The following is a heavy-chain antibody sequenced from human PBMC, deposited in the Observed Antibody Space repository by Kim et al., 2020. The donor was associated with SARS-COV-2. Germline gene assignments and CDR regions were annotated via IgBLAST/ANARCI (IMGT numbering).Heavy chain of an antibody. CDR1: GFTFGDYA. Sequence: GGSLRLSCAASGFTFGDYAMHWVRQAPGKGLEWVSGISWNSGSIGYADSVKGRFTISRDNAKNSLYLQMNSLRAEDTALYYCAKDISSTGSGDYYYYYGMDVWGQGTTVTVSS. CDR2: ISWNSGSI. J-gene: IGHJ6*02. D-gene: IGHD2-2*01. CDR3: AKDISSTGSGDYYYYYGMDV. V-gene: IGHV3-9*01.